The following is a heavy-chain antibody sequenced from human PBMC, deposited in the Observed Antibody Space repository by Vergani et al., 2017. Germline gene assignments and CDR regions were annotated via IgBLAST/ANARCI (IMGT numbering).Heavy chain of an antibody. CDR3: ASKRGACRAAYCHSYDF. CDR1: GDSVISTDYH. Sequence: QVQLQESGPGLVKPSETLSLTCTVSGDSVISTDYHWGWIRQPPGKGLEWSGSMDYSGSPSYNPSLESRISISFETPKNQFSLRLTSVTAADTDVYYCASKRGACRAAYCHSYDFWGPGTLVGVSS. D-gene: IGHD2-15*01. V-gene: IGHV4-39*01. J-gene: IGHJ4*02. CDR2: MDYSGSP.